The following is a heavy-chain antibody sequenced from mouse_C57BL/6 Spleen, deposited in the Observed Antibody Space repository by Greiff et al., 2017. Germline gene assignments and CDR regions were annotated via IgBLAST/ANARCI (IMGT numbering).Heavy chain of an antibody. CDR3: ATFTTVVAKDAMDY. CDR2: IHPNSGST. J-gene: IGHJ4*01. Sequence: VQLQQPGAELVKPGASVKLSCKASGYNFTSYWMHWVKQRPGQGLEWIGMIHPNSGSTNYNEKFKSKATLTVDKSSSTAYMQLSSLTSEDSAVYYCATFTTVVAKDAMDYWGQGTSVTVSS. V-gene: IGHV1-64*01. D-gene: IGHD1-1*01. CDR1: GYNFTSYW.